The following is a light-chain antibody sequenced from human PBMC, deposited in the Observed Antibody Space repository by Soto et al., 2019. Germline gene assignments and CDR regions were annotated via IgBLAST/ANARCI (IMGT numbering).Light chain of an antibody. J-gene: IGKJ2*01. Sequence: EIVLTQSPGTLSLSPGEGATLSCGASQSVSSNYLAWYQQRPGQAPRLLIFGASSRATDISDRFSGSGSGTDFTLTISRLEPEDSAVYSCQQYGSLPYTFGQGTKLEI. V-gene: IGKV3-20*01. CDR1: QSVSSNY. CDR2: GAS. CDR3: QQYGSLPYT.